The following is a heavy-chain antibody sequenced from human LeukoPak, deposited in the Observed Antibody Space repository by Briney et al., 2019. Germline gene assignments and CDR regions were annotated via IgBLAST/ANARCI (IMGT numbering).Heavy chain of an antibody. CDR2: IYTSGST. J-gene: IGHJ6*02. CDR3: ARHVAEWFGELFPDYYYGMDV. V-gene: IGHV4-61*02. Sequence: SQTLSLTCTVSGGSISSGSYYWSWIRQPAGKGLEWIGRIYTSGSTNYNPSLKSRVTISVDTSKNQFSLKLSSVTAADTAVYYCARHVAEWFGELFPDYYYGMDVWGQGTTVTVSS. D-gene: IGHD3-10*01. CDR1: GGSISSGSYY.